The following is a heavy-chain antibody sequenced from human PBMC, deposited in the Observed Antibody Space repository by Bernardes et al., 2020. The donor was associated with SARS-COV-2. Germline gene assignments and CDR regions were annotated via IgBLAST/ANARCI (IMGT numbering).Heavy chain of an antibody. V-gene: IGHV4-59*01. CDR1: GGSISPYY. D-gene: IGHD3-16*01. J-gene: IGHJ4*02. CDR2: IYYTGKT. CDR3: ARLDQAPTGGHIMVN. Sequence: SETLSLTCTVSGGSISPYYWTWLRQPPEKGLEWIAWIYYTGKTDYNPSLKSRVTISVYTSENQFSLELTSVTAADTAMYYCARLDQAPTGGHIMVNWGQGTLVTVSS.